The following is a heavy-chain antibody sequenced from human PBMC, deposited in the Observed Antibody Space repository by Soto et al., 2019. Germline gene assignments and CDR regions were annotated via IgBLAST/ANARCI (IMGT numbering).Heavy chain of an antibody. CDR1: GGSISSSSYY. V-gene: IGHV4-39*01. CDR3: ARFYDSSGYSYYYYYCGMDV. D-gene: IGHD3-22*01. CDR2: IYYSGST. Sequence: PSETLSLTCTVSGGSISSSSYYWGWIRQPPGKGLEWIGSIYYSGSTYYNPSLKSRVTISVDTSKNQFSLKLSSVTAADTAVYYCARFYDSSGYSYYYYYCGMDVWGQGTTVT. J-gene: IGHJ6*02.